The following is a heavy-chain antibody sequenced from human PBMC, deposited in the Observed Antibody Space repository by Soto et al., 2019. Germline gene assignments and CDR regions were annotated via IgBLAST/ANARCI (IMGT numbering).Heavy chain of an antibody. J-gene: IGHJ3*02. CDR1: DGSVSSGSYY. Sequence: QVQLQESGPGLVKPSETLSLTCTVSDGSVSSGSYYWNWLRQPPGKGLEWIGFIYYSGSTHYNRPLQRRVTISVDTSRNQFSLRLSSVTAADTAIYYCARYRGEHTLAFDIWGQGTMVTVSS. CDR2: IYYSGST. V-gene: IGHV4-61*01. D-gene: IGHD2-21*01. CDR3: ARYRGEHTLAFDI.